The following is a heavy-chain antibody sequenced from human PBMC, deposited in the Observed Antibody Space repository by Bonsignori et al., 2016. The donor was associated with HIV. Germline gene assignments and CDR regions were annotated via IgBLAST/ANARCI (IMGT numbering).Heavy chain of an antibody. CDR2: ISYDGSNK. D-gene: IGHD3-22*01. V-gene: IGHV3-30*18. Sequence: GGSLRLSCAASGFTFSSYGMHWVRQAPGKGLEWVAVISYDGSNKYYADSVKGRFTISRDNSKNTLYLQMNSLRAEDTAVYYCAKIMAVVVINYYFDYWGQGTLVTVSS. CDR1: GFTFSSYG. J-gene: IGHJ4*02. CDR3: AKIMAVVVINYYFDY.